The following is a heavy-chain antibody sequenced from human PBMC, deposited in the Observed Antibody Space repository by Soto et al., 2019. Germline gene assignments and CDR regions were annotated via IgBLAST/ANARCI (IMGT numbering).Heavy chain of an antibody. CDR3: AREGVELSGGYYYYGMDV. J-gene: IGHJ6*02. CDR1: GGSISSGDYY. Sequence: SETLSLTCTVSGGSISSGDYYWSWIRQPPGKGLEWIGYIDYSGSTYYNPSLKSRVTISVDTSKNQFSLKLSSVTAADTAVYYCAREGVELSGGYYYYGMDVWGQGTTVTVSS. D-gene: IGHD1-1*01. V-gene: IGHV4-30-4*01. CDR2: IDYSGST.